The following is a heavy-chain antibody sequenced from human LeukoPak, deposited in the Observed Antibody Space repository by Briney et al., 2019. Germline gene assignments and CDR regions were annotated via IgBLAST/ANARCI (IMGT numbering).Heavy chain of an antibody. Sequence: GGSLRLSCAASGFTFSSYAMSWVRQAPGKGLEWVSAISGSGGSTYYADSVKGRFTISRDNSKYTLYLQMNSLRAEDTAVYYCAFSYYYGSGSYPFDYWGQGTLVTVSS. J-gene: IGHJ4*02. CDR2: ISGSGGST. CDR1: GFTFSSYA. CDR3: AFSYYYGSGSYPFDY. D-gene: IGHD3-10*01. V-gene: IGHV3-23*01.